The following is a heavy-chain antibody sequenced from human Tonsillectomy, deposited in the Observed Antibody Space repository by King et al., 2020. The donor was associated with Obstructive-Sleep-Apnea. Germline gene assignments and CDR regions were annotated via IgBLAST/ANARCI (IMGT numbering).Heavy chain of an antibody. CDR3: AKPHKVYSTHYYGMDV. CDR2: IHYDGSNK. CDR1: GFSFSTYG. D-gene: IGHD6-13*01. Sequence: VQLVESGGGVVQPGGSLRLSCAASGFSFSTYGMHWARQAPGKGLEWLAFIHYDGSNKFYADSVKGRFTVSRDNSKNTLYLQMNSLRAEDTAGYHCAKPHKVYSTHYYGMDVWGQGTTVTVSS. V-gene: IGHV3-30*02. J-gene: IGHJ6*02.